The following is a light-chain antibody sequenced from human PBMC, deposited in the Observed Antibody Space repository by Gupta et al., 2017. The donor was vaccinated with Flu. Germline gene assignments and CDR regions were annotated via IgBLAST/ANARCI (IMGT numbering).Light chain of an antibody. CDR2: DAS. CDR1: QTVSTY. CDR3: QQRSDWPGT. V-gene: IGKV3-11*01. J-gene: IGKJ4*01. Sequence: PATLSLSPGERATLSCRASQTVSTYLAWYQQKPGQAPRLLIYDASHRPTDIPARFSGSGSGTDFTLTISSLEPEDFAIYYCQQRSDWPGTFGGGTKVEIK.